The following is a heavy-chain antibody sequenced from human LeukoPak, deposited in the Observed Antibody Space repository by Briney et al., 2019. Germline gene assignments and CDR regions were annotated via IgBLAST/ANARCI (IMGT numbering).Heavy chain of an antibody. V-gene: IGHV4-59*12. CDR2: IYHGGST. CDR1: GGSISSYY. D-gene: IGHD3-22*01. Sequence: SETLSLTCTVSGGSISSYYWSWIRQPPGKGLEWIGHIYHGGSTYYNPSLKSRVTISVDRSKNQFSLNLSSVTAADTAIYYCARDGSSDSSGFYYWFDPWGQGTLVTVSS. CDR3: ARDGSSDSSGFYYWFDP. J-gene: IGHJ5*02.